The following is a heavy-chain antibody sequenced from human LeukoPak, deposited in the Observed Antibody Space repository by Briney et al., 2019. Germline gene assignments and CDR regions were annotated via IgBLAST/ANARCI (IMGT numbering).Heavy chain of an antibody. CDR2: ISSRGDIT. CDR3: AKRLPYYFDY. D-gene: IGHD2-21*01. J-gene: IGHJ4*02. V-gene: IGHV3-23*01. CDR1: GFTFSTYA. Sequence: PGGSLRLSCTASGFTFSTYAMSWIRQAPGQGLEWVSAISSRGDITYYADSVKGPFTISRDNSKNTLYLQMNNLRAEDTAVYYCAKRLPYYFDYWGQGTLVTVSS.